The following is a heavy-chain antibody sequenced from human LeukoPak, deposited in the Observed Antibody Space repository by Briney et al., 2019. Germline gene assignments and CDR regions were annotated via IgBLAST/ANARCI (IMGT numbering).Heavy chain of an antibody. CDR1: GGSFSGYY. Sequence: SETLSLTCAVYGGSFSGYYWSWIRQPPGKGLEWIGEINHSGSTNYNPSLKSRVTISVDTSKNQFSLKLSSVTAADTAVYYCARRPLPPYYYGSGSYYYFDYWGQGTLVTVSS. V-gene: IGHV4-34*01. CDR2: INHSGST. CDR3: ARRPLPPYYYGSGSYYYFDY. J-gene: IGHJ4*02. D-gene: IGHD3-10*01.